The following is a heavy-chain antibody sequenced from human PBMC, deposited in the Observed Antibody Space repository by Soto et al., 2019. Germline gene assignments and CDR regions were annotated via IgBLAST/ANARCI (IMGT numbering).Heavy chain of an antibody. D-gene: IGHD3-3*01. Sequence: QVQLVQSGAEVKKPGASVKVSCKASGYTFTSYAMHWVRQAPGQRLEWMGGINAGNGNTKYSQKFQGRVTITRDTSASTAYMELSSLRSEDTAVYYCARDREYDFWSPGYMDVWGKGTTVTVSS. CDR1: GYTFTSYA. CDR2: INAGNGNT. V-gene: IGHV1-3*01. J-gene: IGHJ6*03. CDR3: ARDREYDFWSPGYMDV.